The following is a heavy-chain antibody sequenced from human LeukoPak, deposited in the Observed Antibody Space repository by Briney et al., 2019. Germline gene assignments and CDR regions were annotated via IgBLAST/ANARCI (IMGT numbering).Heavy chain of an antibody. D-gene: IGHD2-21*02. V-gene: IGHV3-74*01. CDR1: GFTFSSYW. CDR2: INSDGSST. J-gene: IGHJ4*02. CDR3: ARGLAYCGGDCYYYFDY. Sequence: GGSLRLSCAASGFTFSSYWMHWVRQAPGKGLVWVSRINSDGSSTSYADSVKGRSTISRDNAKNTLYLQMNSLRAEYTAVYYCARGLAYCGGDCYYYFDYWGQGTLVTVSS.